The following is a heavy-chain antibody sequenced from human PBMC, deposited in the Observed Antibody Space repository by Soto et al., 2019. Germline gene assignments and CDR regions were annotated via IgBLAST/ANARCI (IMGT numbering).Heavy chain of an antibody. CDR2: TSYDGSNA. J-gene: IGHJ4*02. D-gene: IGHD3-16*01. CDR1: GFTFRSFV. Sequence: QVQLVESGGGVVQPGTSLRLSCVGSGFTFRSFVIHWVRQAPGKGLEWVALTSYDGSNAYYGDSVKGRFTISRDNFKNTVDLQMDSLRVEDTALYYCARWGTTGGLDFWGQGTLVSVSS. CDR3: ARWGTTGGLDF. V-gene: IGHV3-30*03.